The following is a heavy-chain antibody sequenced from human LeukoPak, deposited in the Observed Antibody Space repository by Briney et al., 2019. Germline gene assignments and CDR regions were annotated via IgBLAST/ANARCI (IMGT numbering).Heavy chain of an antibody. D-gene: IGHD4-17*01. Sequence: SETLSLTCTVSGGSISSSSYYWGWIRQPPGKGLEWIGSIYYSGSTYYNPSLKSRVTISVDTSKNQFSLRLRSVTAPDTAMYYCARADIYGGNPFDAFDIWGQGTMVAVSS. J-gene: IGHJ3*02. V-gene: IGHV4-39*01. CDR2: IYYSGST. CDR3: ARADIYGGNPFDAFDI. CDR1: GGSISSSSYY.